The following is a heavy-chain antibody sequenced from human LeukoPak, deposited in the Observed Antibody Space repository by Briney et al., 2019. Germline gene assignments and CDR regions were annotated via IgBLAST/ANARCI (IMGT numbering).Heavy chain of an antibody. V-gene: IGHV4-59*12. CDR3: ARDETYSSDWQPNHSYYYMDV. J-gene: IGHJ6*03. D-gene: IGHD6-19*01. Sequence: SETLSLTCTVSGGSISSYYWSWIRQPPGKGLEWIGYIYYSGSTNYSPSLKSRVTISVDTSKNQFSLKLSSVTAADTAEYFCARDETYSSDWQPNHSYYYMDVWGKGTTVIVSS. CDR1: GGSISSYY. CDR2: IYYSGST.